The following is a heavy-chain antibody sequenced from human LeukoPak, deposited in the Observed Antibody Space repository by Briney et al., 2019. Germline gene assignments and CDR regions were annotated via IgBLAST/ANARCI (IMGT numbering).Heavy chain of an antibody. D-gene: IGHD2-2*01. J-gene: IGHJ5*02. CDR1: GFTFSSYS. CDR2: ISSSSSTI. V-gene: IGHV3-48*01. CDR3: ARVTRYCSSTSCVNWFDP. Sequence: GGSLRLSCAASGFTFSSYSMNRVRQAPGKGLEWVSYISSSSSTIYYADSVKGRFTISRDNAKNSLYLQMNSLIAEDTAVYYCARVTRYCSSTSCVNWFDPWGQGTLVTVSS.